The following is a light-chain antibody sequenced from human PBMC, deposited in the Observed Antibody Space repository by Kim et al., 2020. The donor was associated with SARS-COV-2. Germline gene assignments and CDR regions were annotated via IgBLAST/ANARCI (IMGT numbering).Light chain of an antibody. CDR1: QCISSA. CDR3: QQFNSYPHT. Sequence: ASGGGIVGICWRASQCISSALGWYQQKPEKAPKLLIYDASSLESGVPSRFSGSGSGTDFTLTISSLQPEDFATYYCQQFNSYPHTLGGGTKVESK. V-gene: IGKV1-13*02. CDR2: DAS. J-gene: IGKJ4*01.